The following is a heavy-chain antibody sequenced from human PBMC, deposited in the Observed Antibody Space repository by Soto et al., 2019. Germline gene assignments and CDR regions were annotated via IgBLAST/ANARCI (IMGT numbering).Heavy chain of an antibody. V-gene: IGHV1-69*02. CDR2: IIPILGIA. CDR1: GGTFSSYT. D-gene: IGHD3-16*01. J-gene: IGHJ4*02. Sequence: QVQLVQSGAEVKKPGSSVKVSCKASGGTFSSYTISWVRQAPGQGLEWMGRIIPILGIANYAQKFQGRVTITADKSTSTASMELSSLRSEDTAVYYCARVGGAVSFDYWGQGTLVTVSS. CDR3: ARVGGAVSFDY.